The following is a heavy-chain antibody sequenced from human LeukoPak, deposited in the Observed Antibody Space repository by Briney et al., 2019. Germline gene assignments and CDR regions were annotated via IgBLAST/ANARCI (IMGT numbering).Heavy chain of an antibody. CDR1: GFTVSSNY. V-gene: IGHV3-53*01. D-gene: IGHD3-10*01. J-gene: IGHJ4*02. CDR2: IYTSGST. Sequence: GGSLRLSCAASGFTVSSNYISWVRQAPGKGLGWVSLIYTSGSTYYADSVKGRFTISRDNSKNTLYLQMNSLRAEDTAVYYCARVTTSGSYKFDYWGQGTLVTVSS. CDR3: ARVTTSGSYKFDY.